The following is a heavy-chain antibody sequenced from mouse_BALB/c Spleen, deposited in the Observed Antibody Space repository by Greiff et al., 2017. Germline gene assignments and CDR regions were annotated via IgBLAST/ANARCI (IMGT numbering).Heavy chain of an antibody. CDR1: GFTFSSYA. V-gene: IGHV5-6-5*01. CDR2: ISSGGST. J-gene: IGHJ1*01. CDR3: ARGEVYYGSSYGYFDV. D-gene: IGHD1-1*01. Sequence: EVQLVESGGGLVKPGGSLKLSCAASGFTFSSYAMSWVRQTPEKRLEWVASISSGGSTYYPDSVKGRFTISRDNARKILYLQMSSLRSEDTAMYYCARGEVYYGSSYGYFDVWGAGTTVTVSS.